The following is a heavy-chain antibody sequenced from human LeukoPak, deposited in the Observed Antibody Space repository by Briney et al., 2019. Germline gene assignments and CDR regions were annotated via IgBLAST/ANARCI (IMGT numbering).Heavy chain of an antibody. J-gene: IGHJ3*02. V-gene: IGHV1-24*01. D-gene: IGHD3-16*01. CDR3: AMDQLPAGGYAFDI. CDR1: GYTLTELS. CDR2: FDPEDGET. Sequence: ASVKVSCKVSGYTLTELSMHWVRQAPGKGLEWMGGFDPEDGETIYAQKFQGRVTMTEDTSTDTAYMELSSLRSEDTAVYYCAMDQLPAGGYAFDIWGQGTMVTVSS.